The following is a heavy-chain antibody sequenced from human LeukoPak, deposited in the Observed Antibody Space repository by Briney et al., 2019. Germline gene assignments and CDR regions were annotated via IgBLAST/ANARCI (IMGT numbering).Heavy chain of an antibody. D-gene: IGHD3-10*01. Sequence: PGRSLRLSCAASGFTFSSYAMHWVRQAPGKGLEWVAVISYDGSNKYYADSVKGRFTISRDNSKNTLYLQMNSLRAEDTAVYYCARGGYYYGSGSYYIYGMDVWGKGTTVTASS. J-gene: IGHJ6*04. CDR3: ARGGYYYGSGSYYIYGMDV. V-gene: IGHV3-30*04. CDR2: ISYDGSNK. CDR1: GFTFSSYA.